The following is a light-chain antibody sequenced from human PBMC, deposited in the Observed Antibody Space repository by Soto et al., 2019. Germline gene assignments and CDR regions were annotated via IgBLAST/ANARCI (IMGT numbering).Light chain of an antibody. Sequence: IVLTQSPGTLSLSPGERVTLSCRASQSVTTRLAWYQHKPGQAPTLLMSGASNRASGVPARFSSSGSGTEFTLTISSLQSEDFAVYYCQQYNHWPPITFGPGTRLEIK. CDR1: QSVTTR. CDR3: QQYNHWPPIT. J-gene: IGKJ5*01. V-gene: IGKV3D-15*01. CDR2: GAS.